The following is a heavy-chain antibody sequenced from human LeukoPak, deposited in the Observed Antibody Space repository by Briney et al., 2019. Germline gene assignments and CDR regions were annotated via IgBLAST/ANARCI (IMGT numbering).Heavy chain of an antibody. J-gene: IGHJ6*03. CDR1: GGSISTSTYY. D-gene: IGHD3-22*01. CDR3: TRQSGYYYYYYYMDV. CDR2: IYYSGTT. V-gene: IGHV4-39*01. Sequence: SETLSLTCSVSGGSISTSTYYWGWIRQPPGKGLEWIGSIYYSGTTYYNPSLKSRVTMSVDTSKNQFSLKLSSVTAADTAVYYCTRQSGYYYYYYYMDVRGKGTTVTISS.